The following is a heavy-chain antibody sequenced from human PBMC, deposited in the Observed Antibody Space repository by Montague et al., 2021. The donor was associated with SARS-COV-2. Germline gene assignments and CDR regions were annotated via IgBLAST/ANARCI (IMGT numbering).Heavy chain of an antibody. J-gene: IGHJ4*02. Sequence: SETLSLTCAVYGGSFSGYYWGWTRQPPGKGLEWIGEINHSGSTNYNPSLKSRVTISVDTSKYQFSLKLSSVTAADTAVYYCARRPHYYDSSGYYYPGPQRYYFDYWGQGTLVTVSS. V-gene: IGHV4-34*01. CDR2: INHSGST. D-gene: IGHD3-22*01. CDR1: GGSFSGYY. CDR3: ARRPHYYDSSGYYYPGPQRYYFDY.